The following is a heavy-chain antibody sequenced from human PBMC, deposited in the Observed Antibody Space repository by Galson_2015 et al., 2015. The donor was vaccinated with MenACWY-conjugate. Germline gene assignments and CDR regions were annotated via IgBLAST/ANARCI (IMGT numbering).Heavy chain of an antibody. Sequence: SLRLSCAASGFSFRSNAMSWVRQAPGKGLEWVSAISASGGSTYYPDYAKGRFTISRDNSKNTLFLEMNSLRGEDTALYDCVKERGSLSHNYYFYFMDVWGKGTTVTVS. J-gene: IGHJ6*03. CDR2: ISASGGST. CDR3: VKERGSLSHNYYFYFMDV. D-gene: IGHD6-6*01. CDR1: GFSFRSNA. V-gene: IGHV3-23*01.